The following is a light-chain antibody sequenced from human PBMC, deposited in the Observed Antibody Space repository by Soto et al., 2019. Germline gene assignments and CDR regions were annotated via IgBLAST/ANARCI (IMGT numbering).Light chain of an antibody. J-gene: IGLJ3*02. CDR2: EVS. V-gene: IGLV2-14*01. CDR1: SSDVGGYNY. CDR3: SSYTSSSTDWV. Sequence: QSALTQPASVSGSPGQSITISCTGTSSDVGGYNYVSWYQQHPGKAPKLMIYEVSNRPSWVSNRFSGSKSGNTASLTISGLQAEDEADYYCSSYTSSSTDWVFGGGTKVTVL.